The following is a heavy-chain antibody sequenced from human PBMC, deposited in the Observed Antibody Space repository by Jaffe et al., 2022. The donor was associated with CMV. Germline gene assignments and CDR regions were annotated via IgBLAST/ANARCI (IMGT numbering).Heavy chain of an antibody. CDR1: GGSISSSTYY. Sequence: QLQLQESGPGLVKPSETLSLTCTVSGGSISSSTYYWGWIRQPPGKGLQWIGNIYYGGSTYYNPSLKGRVTMSVDTSKNQFSLNVSSVTAADAAFYYCARLCGTTSCYNKRGFDYWGHGTLVTVSS. J-gene: IGHJ4*01. V-gene: IGHV4-39*01. CDR2: IYYGGST. CDR3: ARLCGTTSCYNKRGFDY. D-gene: IGHD2-2*02.